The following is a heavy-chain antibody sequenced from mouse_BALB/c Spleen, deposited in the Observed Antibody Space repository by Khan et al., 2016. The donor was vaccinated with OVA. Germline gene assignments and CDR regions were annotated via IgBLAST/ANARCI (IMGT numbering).Heavy chain of an antibody. CDR3: ARDGSSYARDY. CDR1: GYTFTSYY. CDR2: IYPGNVNT. J-gene: IGHJ4*01. Sequence: QVQLKQSGPELVKPGASVRISCKASGYTFTSYYIHWVKQRPGKGLEWIGWIYPGNVNTKYNEKFKGKATLTADKSSSTAYMQLSSLTSEDSAVYFCARDGSSYARDYWGQGTSVTVSS. V-gene: IGHV1S56*01. D-gene: IGHD1-1*01.